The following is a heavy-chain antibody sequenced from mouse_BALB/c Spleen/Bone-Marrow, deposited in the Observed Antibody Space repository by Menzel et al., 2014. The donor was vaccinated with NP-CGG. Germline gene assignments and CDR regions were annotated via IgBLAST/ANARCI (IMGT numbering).Heavy chain of an antibody. CDR1: GFNIKDTY. CDR3: ALLLRYYAVDY. V-gene: IGHV14-3*02. Sequence: EVKLVESGAELVKPGASVKLSCTASGFNIKDTYMHWVKQRPEQGLEWIGRIDPANGNTKYDPKFQGKATITADTSSNTAYLQLSSLTSEDTAVYYCALLLRYYAVDYWGQGTSVTVSS. CDR2: IDPANGNT. D-gene: IGHD1-1*01. J-gene: IGHJ4*01.